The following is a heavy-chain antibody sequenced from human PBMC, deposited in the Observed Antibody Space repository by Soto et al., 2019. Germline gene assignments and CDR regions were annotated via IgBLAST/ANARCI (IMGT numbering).Heavy chain of an antibody. J-gene: IGHJ4*02. CDR1: GYTFTGYY. V-gene: IGHV1-2*04. CDR2: INPNSGGT. D-gene: IGHD3-22*01. Sequence: ASVKVSCKASGYTFTGYYMHWVRQAPGQGLEWMGWINPNSGGTNYAQKFQGWVTMTRDTSISTAYMELSRLRSDDTAVYYCARDQSGTYYYDSSGYWVLNDWGPGTLVTVSS. CDR3: ARDQSGTYYYDSSGYWVLND.